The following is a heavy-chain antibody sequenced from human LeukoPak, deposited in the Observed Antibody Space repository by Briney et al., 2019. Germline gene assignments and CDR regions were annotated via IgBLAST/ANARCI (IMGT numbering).Heavy chain of an antibody. D-gene: IGHD2-21*02. CDR3: AIPPGYCGNDCSFDH. J-gene: IGHJ4*02. V-gene: IGHV5-51*01. CDR2: IYPGDYET. CDR1: GYRFSNYW. Sequence: PGESLKIPCECSGYRFSNYWIGWARQMPGKGLEWMGIIYPGDYETRYSPSLQGLVTISVDKSISTAYLQWSSLKASDTAMYYCAIPPGYCGNDCSFDHWGQGTLVTVSS.